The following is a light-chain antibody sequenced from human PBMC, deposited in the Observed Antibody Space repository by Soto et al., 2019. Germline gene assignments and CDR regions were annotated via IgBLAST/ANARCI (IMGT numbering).Light chain of an antibody. Sequence: IVLTPCLDLQYASPRERGTLSSRASQSISSYLAWYQQKPGQAPQLLIYGASTRDSGIPARFSGSGSGTEFTLTISSLQPEDFATYYCQHYNSYSQAFGQGTKVDIK. CDR3: QHYNSYSQA. J-gene: IGKJ1*01. V-gene: IGKV3-15*01. CDR1: QSISSY. CDR2: GAS.